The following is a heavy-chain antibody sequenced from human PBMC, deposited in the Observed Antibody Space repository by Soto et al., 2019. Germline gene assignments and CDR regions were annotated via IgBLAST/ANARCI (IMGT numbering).Heavy chain of an antibody. Sequence: SETLSLTCTVSGGSISSYYWSWIRQPPGKGLEWIGYIYYSGSTNYNPSLKSRVTMTTDTSTSTAYMELRSLRSDDTAVYYCARDHTGLLWFGELSVWFDPWGQGTLVTVSS. V-gene: IGHV4-59*01. CDR1: GGSISSYY. CDR3: ARDHTGLLWFGELSVWFDP. J-gene: IGHJ5*02. D-gene: IGHD3-10*01. CDR2: IYYSGST.